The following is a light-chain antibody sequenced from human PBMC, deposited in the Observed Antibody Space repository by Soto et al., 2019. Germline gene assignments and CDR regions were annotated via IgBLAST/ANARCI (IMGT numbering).Light chain of an antibody. CDR1: SSNIGSTND. CDR3: QSYDDSLSVHYV. J-gene: IGLJ1*01. V-gene: IGLV1-40*01. Sequence: QSVLTQTPSVSGAPGQRVTISCTGSSSNIGSTNDVQWYQQLPGTAPKLLIHGNTNRPSGVPDRFSGSKSGTSASLAITGLQADDEADYYCQSYDDSLSVHYVFGTGTKVTVL. CDR2: GNT.